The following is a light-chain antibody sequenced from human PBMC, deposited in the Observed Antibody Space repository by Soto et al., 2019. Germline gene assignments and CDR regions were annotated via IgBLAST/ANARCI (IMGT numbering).Light chain of an antibody. J-gene: IGKJ2*01. CDR1: QSISSY. CDR3: QQSYSTPQYT. V-gene: IGKV1-39*01. Sequence: DIQMTQSPSSLSASVGDRVTITCRASQSISSYLNWYQQKPGKAPKLLIYAASSLQSGVPSRFSGSGSATGFPLTNSSLQPEDFATYYCQQSYSTPQYTFGQGTKLEIK. CDR2: AAS.